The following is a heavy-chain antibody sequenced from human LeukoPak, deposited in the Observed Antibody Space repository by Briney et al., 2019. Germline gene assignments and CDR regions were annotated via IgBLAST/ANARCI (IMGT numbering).Heavy chain of an antibody. CDR3: AKDLGALIDIVVVVAATCDY. J-gene: IGHJ4*02. CDR1: GFTFSSYA. D-gene: IGHD2-15*01. CDR2: ISGSGGST. V-gene: IGHV3-23*01. Sequence: PGGSLRLSCAASGFTFSSYAMSWVRQAPGKGLEWVSAISGSGGSTYYADSVKGRFTISRDNSKNTLYLQMNSLRAEDTAVYYCAKDLGALIDIVVVVAATCDYWGQGTLVTVSS.